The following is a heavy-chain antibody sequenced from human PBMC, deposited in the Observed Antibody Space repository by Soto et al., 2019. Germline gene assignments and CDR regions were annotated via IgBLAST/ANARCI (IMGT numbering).Heavy chain of an antibody. D-gene: IGHD3-22*01. V-gene: IGHV3-23*01. CDR2: IGGSGGST. CDR3: AKERDSSNYYSFAFDI. J-gene: IGHJ3*02. CDR1: GFTVSTNA. Sequence: EVQLLESGGGSVQPGGSLRLSCAASGFTVSTNAMSWVRQAPGKGLEWVSGIGGSGGSTHSADSVKGRSTISRDNSKHTLPLQMHSLRAEDTAVYYCAKERDSSNYYSFAFDIWGQGTMVTVSS.